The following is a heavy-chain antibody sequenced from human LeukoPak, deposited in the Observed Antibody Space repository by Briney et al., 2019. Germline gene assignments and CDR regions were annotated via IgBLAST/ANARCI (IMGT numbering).Heavy chain of an antibody. CDR2: INTGNGNT. J-gene: IGHJ4*02. Sequence: ASVKVSCKVSGYTFTSYAMHWVRQAPGQRLEWMGWINTGNGNTKYSQMFQGRVTITRDTSASTAYMELSSLRSEDTAVYYCAYCSSWSNFDYWGQGTLVTVSS. V-gene: IGHV1-3*04. CDR3: AYCSSWSNFDY. CDR1: GYTFTSYA. D-gene: IGHD6-13*01.